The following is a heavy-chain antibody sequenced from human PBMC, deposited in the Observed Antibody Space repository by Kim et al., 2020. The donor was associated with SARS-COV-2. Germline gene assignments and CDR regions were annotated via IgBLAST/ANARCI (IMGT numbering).Heavy chain of an antibody. V-gene: IGHV3-15*01. CDR1: GFTFSNAW. CDR3: TTTPSIRRDYYYYGMDV. Sequence: GGSLRLSCAASGFTFSNAWMSWVRQAPGKGLEWVGRIKSKTDGGTTDYAAPVKGRFTISRDDSKNTLYLQMNSLKTEDTAVYYCTTTPSIRRDYYYYGMDVWGQGTTVTVSS. D-gene: IGHD3-16*01. CDR2: IKSKTDGGTT. J-gene: IGHJ6*02.